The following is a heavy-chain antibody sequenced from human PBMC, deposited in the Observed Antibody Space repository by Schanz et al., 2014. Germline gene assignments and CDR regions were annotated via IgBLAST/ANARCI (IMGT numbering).Heavy chain of an antibody. J-gene: IGHJ4*02. V-gene: IGHV3-30*04. CDR2: ISYDGSNK. CDR1: GFIFSNFA. CDR3: ARDRPSGYALDF. D-gene: IGHD5-12*01. Sequence: VQLVESGGGLVQPGGSLRLSCAASGFIFSNFAMEWVRQAPGKGLEWVALISYDGSNKHYADSVKGRFTISRDNSKKTLYVQMNSLRAEDTAVYYCARDRPSGYALDFWGQGTLVTVSS.